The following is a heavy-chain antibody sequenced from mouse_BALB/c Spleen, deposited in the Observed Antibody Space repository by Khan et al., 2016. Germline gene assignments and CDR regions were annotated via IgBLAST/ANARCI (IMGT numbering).Heavy chain of an antibody. CDR2: ISYSGST. CDR3: APYGNYRYFDY. D-gene: IGHD2-1*01. CDR1: GYSITSDYA. Sequence: EVQLQESGPGLVKPSQSLSLTCTVTGYSITSDYAWNWIRQFPGNKLEWMGYISYSGSTGYNPSLKSRISITRDTSKNQFFLQLNSVTTEDTATYYCAPYGNYRYFDYWGQGTTLTVSS. V-gene: IGHV3-2*02. J-gene: IGHJ2*01.